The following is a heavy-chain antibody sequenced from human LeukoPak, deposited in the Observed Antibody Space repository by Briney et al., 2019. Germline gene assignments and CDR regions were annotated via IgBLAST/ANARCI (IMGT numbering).Heavy chain of an antibody. CDR2: INPDGSST. CDR1: GFTFSSYW. V-gene: IGHV3-74*01. J-gene: IGHJ4*02. D-gene: IGHD7-27*01. CDR3: ARDLHWGQVDY. Sequence: GGSLRPSCAASGFTFSSYWMHWVRQVPGKGLVWVSRINPDGSSTNYAGSVKGRFTISRDNANNTLYLQMNSLRVEDTAVYYCARDLHWGQVDYWGQGTLVSVSS.